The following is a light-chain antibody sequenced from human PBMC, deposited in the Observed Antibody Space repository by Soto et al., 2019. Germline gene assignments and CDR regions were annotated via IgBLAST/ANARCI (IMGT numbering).Light chain of an antibody. CDR3: QQYGSSPPKT. CDR1: QSVSSNY. V-gene: IGKV3-20*01. Sequence: IVLTHSPGTLSFSPWQRSTLSFSSSQSVSSNYLAWYQQMPGQAPRLLISGASSRASGIPDRFSGSGSGTDFTLIISSLEPEDFAVYYCQQYGSSPPKTFGQGTKVDIK. J-gene: IGKJ1*01. CDR2: GAS.